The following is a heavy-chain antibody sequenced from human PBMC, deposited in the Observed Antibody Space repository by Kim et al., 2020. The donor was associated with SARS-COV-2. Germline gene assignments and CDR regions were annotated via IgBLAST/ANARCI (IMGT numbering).Heavy chain of an antibody. CDR3: ARGDPIVVVIATPFDY. D-gene: IGHD2-21*01. V-gene: IGHV3-74*01. J-gene: IGHJ4*02. CDR1: GFTFSSYW. CDR2: INSDGSST. Sequence: GGSLRLSCAASGFTFSSYWMHWVRQAPGKGLVWVSRINSDGSSTSYADSVKGRFTISRDNAKNTLYLQMNSLRAEDTAVYYCARGDPIVVVIATPFDYWGQGTLVTVSS.